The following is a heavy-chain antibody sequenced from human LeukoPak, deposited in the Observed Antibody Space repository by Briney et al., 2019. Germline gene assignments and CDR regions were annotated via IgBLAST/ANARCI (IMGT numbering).Heavy chain of an antibody. CDR1: GFTFSSYG. CDR2: IQYDGSNK. J-gene: IGHJ6*03. V-gene: IGHV3-30*02. D-gene: IGHD3-10*01. CDR3: ARVLSGRGSLYDYYYYMDV. Sequence: GGSLRLSCAASGFTFSSYGIHWVRQAPGKGLEWVTFIQYDGSNKYYADSVKGRFTISRDNSKNTLYLQMNSLRAEDTAVYYCARVLSGRGSLYDYYYYMDVWGKGTTVTISS.